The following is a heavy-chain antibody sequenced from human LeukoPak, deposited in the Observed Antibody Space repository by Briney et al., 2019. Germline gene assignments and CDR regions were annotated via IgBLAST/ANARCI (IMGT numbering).Heavy chain of an antibody. V-gene: IGHV3-21*01. Sequence: GGSLRLSCAASGFTFSSYSMTWVRQAPGKGLEWVSSISSSSSYIYYADSVKGRFTISRDNAKNSLYLQMNSLRAEDTAVYYCAREGLYTTPDYWGQGTLVTVSS. J-gene: IGHJ4*02. CDR3: AREGLYTTPDY. CDR1: GFTFSSYS. CDR2: ISSSSSYI. D-gene: IGHD2-2*02.